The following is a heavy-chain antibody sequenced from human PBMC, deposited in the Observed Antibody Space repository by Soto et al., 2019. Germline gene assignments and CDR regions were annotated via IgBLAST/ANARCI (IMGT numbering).Heavy chain of an antibody. Sequence: SETLSLTCAVSGGSISSSNWWSWVRQPPGKGLEWIGEIYHSGSTNYNPSLKSRVTISVDKSKSLVSLRLNSVTAADTAVYYCARLVGVAISPWGQGTLVTVSS. D-gene: IGHD2-21*01. V-gene: IGHV4-4*02. CDR3: ARLVGVAISP. CDR1: GGSISSSNW. J-gene: IGHJ4*02. CDR2: IYHSGST.